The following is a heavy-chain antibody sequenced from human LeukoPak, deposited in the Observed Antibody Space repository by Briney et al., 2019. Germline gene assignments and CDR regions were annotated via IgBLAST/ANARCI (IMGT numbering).Heavy chain of an antibody. CDR3: ANENYFDSSGYPDH. J-gene: IGHJ4*02. D-gene: IGHD3-22*01. V-gene: IGHV3-30*18. CDR2: ISSDGSKK. Sequence: GGSLRLSCAASGFTFSSYGMHWVRQAPGKGLEWVAVISSDGSKKYYADSVKGRFTIYRDNSKNTLYLQMNSLRAEDTAVYYCANENYFDSSGYPDHWGQGTLVTVSS. CDR1: GFTFSSYG.